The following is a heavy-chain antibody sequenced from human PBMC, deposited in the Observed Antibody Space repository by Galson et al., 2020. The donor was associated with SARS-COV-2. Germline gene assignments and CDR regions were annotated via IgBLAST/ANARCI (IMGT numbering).Heavy chain of an antibody. D-gene: IGHD6-13*01. J-gene: IGHJ4*02. CDR1: GYSFTSYW. CDR2: IDPSDSYT. Sequence: HGESLKISCKGSGYSFTSYWISWVRQMPGKGLEWMGRIDPSDSYTNYSPSFQGHVTISADKSISTAYLQWSSLKASDTAMYYWARHLPIAAAGTDYLVQGTLVTVSS. V-gene: IGHV5-10-1*01. CDR3: ARHLPIAAAGTDY.